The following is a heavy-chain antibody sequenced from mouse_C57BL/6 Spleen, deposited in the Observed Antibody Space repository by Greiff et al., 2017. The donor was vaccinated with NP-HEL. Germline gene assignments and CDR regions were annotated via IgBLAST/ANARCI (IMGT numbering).Heavy chain of an antibody. CDR2: IDPSDSET. Sequence: VQLQQPGAELVRPGSSVKLSCKASGYTFTSYWMHWVKQRPIQGLEWIGNIDPSDSETHSNQKFKDKATLTVDKSSSTAYMQLSSLTSEDSAVYYCARTGTDYFDYWGQGTTLTVSS. J-gene: IGHJ2*01. CDR1: GYTFTSYW. V-gene: IGHV1-52*01. CDR3: ARTGTDYFDY. D-gene: IGHD4-1*01.